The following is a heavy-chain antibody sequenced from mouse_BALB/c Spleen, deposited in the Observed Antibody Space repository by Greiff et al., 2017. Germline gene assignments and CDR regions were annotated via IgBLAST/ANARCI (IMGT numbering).Heavy chain of an antibody. V-gene: IGHV1S135*01. D-gene: IGHD2-10*02. Sequence: EVQRVESGPELVKPGASVKVSCKASGYAFTSYNMYWVKQSHGKSLEWIGYIDPYNGGTSYNQKFKGKATLTVDKSSSTAYMHLNSLTSEDSAVYYCARDGYGNYEFFDYWGQGTTLTVSS. J-gene: IGHJ2*01. CDR3: ARDGYGNYEFFDY. CDR2: IDPYNGGT. CDR1: GYAFTSYN.